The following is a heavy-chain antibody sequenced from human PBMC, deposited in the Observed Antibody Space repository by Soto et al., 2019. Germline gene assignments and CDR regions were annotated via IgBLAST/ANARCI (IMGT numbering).Heavy chain of an antibody. D-gene: IGHD1-1*01. J-gene: IGHJ3*02. V-gene: IGHV1-2*04. CDR2: INPNSGGT. CDR1: GYTFTGYY. Sequence: ASVKVSCKASGYTFTGYYMHWVRQAPGQGLEWMGWINPNSGGTNYAQKFQGWVTMTRDTSISTAYMELSRLRSDDTAVYFCARDHQSELVILGFDIWGQGTMVTVSS. CDR3: ARDHQSELVILGFDI.